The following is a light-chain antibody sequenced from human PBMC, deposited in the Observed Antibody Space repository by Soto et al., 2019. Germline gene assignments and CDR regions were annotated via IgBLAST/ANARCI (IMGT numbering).Light chain of an antibody. CDR1: SSDVGGYNY. V-gene: IGLV2-14*03. J-gene: IGLJ1*01. CDR2: DVS. CDR3: SSYTTSNTRQIV. Sequence: QSVLTQPASVSWSPGQSITISCTGTSSDVGGYNYVSWYQHHPGKAPKLMIYDVSNRPSGVSNRFSGSKSGNTASMTISGLQPGDEADYYCSSYTTSNTRQIVFGTGTRSPP.